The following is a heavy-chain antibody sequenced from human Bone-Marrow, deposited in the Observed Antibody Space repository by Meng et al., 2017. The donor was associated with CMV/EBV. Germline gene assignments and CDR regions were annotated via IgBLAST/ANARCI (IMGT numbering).Heavy chain of an antibody. CDR1: GFTFSNFA. D-gene: IGHD2-21*01. Sequence: GESLKISCAASGFTFSNFAMHWVRQAPGKVLEWVTVISYDGSNKYYADSVKGRFTISRDNSKNTLYLQMNSLRAEDTDVYYWARPNVMGTVVVIAYFDYWGQGTLVTVSS. CDR2: ISYDGSNK. V-gene: IGHV3-30*04. J-gene: IGHJ4*02. CDR3: ARPNVMGTVVVIAYFDY.